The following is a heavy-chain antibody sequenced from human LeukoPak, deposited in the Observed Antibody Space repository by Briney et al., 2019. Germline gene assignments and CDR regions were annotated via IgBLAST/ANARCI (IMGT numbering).Heavy chain of an antibody. V-gene: IGHV3-21*01. CDR2: ISSSSSYI. CDR3: ARDRVRIGFDY. J-gene: IGHJ4*02. D-gene: IGHD1-14*01. CDR1: GFTFSSYS. Sequence: GGSLRLSCAASGFTFSSYSMNWVRQAPGKGLEWVSSISSSSSYIYYADSVNGRFTISRDNAKNSLYLQMNSLRAEDTAVYYCARDRVRIGFDYWGQGTLVTVSS.